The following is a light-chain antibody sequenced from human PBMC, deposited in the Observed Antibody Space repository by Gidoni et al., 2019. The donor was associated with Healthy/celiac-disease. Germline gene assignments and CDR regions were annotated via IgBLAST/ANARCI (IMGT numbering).Light chain of an antibody. J-gene: IGKJ3*01. V-gene: IGKV1-13*02. Sequence: LQLTQSPSSLSASVGDRVTITCRARQGISSALAWDQQKPGKAPKRLIYDACSLESGVPSRFSGSGSGTAFTLTISSLQPDDFATYYCQQFNSYLTFGPGTKVEIK. CDR1: QGISSA. CDR3: QQFNSYLT. CDR2: DAC.